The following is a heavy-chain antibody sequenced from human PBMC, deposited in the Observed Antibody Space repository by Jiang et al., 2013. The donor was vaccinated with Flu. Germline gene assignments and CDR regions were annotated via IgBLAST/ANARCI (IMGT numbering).Heavy chain of an antibody. D-gene: IGHD5-12*01. Sequence: VQLVESGPGLVKPSETLSLTCTVSGGSINNYFWSWVRQPPGKGLEWIGYIYSSGTTKYNPSFKSRVTMSIDTSKNQFSLTLTSVTAADTAFYYCARDMNQGVVAPYAFDVWGQGTDVTVSS. CDR1: GGSINNYF. CDR2: IYSSGTT. J-gene: IGHJ3*01. CDR3: ARDMNQGVVAPYAFDV. V-gene: IGHV4-59*13.